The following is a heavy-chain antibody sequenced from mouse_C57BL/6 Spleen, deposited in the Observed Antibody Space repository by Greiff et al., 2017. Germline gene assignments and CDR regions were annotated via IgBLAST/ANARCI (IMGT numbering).Heavy chain of an antibody. D-gene: IGHD4-1*01. V-gene: IGHV5-9*01. CDR3: ARQEAWDGAMDY. Sequence: EVQRVESGGGLVKPGGSLKLSCAASGFTFSSSPLSWVRQTPAQRLAWVATISGGGGNTYSPDSVKGRFTISRDHAKNTLYLQMSSLRSEDTALYYCARQEAWDGAMDYWGQGTSVTVSS. J-gene: IGHJ4*01. CDR2: ISGGGGNT. CDR1: GFTFSSSP.